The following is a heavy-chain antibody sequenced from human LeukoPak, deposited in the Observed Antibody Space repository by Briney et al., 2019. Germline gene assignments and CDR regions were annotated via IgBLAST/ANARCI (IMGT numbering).Heavy chain of an antibody. V-gene: IGHV3-23*01. CDR2: ISGSGGST. J-gene: IGHJ4*02. CDR1: GFTFSSYA. CDR3: ARDGGWLQFFDY. Sequence: GGSLRLSCAASGFTFSSYAMSWVRQAPGKGLEWVSAISGSGGSTYYADSVKGRFTISRDNAKNSLYLQMNTLRAEDTAVYYCARDGGWLQFFDYWGQGTLVTVSS. D-gene: IGHD5-24*01.